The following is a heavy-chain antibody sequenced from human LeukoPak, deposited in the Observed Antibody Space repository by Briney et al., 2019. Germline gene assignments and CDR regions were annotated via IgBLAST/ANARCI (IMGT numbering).Heavy chain of an antibody. CDR2: ISGSGVST. CDR3: AKDQIVVVPAAITGENWFDP. CDR1: GFTFSSYA. V-gene: IGHV3-23*01. Sequence: GGSLRLSCAASGFTFSSYAMSWVRQAPGKGLEWVSAISGSGVSTYYADSVKGRFTISRDNSKNTLYLQMNSLRAEDTAVYYCAKDQIVVVPAAITGENWFDPWGQGTLVTVSS. D-gene: IGHD2-2*02. J-gene: IGHJ5*02.